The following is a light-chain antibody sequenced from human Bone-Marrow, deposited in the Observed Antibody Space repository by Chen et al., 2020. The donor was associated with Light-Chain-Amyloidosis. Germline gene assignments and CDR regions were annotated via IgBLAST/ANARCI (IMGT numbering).Light chain of an antibody. CDR3: MQGTHWPPWT. V-gene: IGKV2-30*02. CDR1: QSLVHSDENTY. Sequence: DVVMTQSPLSLPVTLGQPASISCRSSQSLVHSDENTYLNWFQQRPGQSPRRLIYKVSNRDSGVPDRFGGSGSGTDFTLKISRVEAEDVGVYYCMQGTHWPPWTFGQGTKVEIK. J-gene: IGKJ1*01. CDR2: KVS.